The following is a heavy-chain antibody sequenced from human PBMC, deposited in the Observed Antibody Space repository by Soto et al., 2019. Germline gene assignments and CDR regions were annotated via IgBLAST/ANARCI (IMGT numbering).Heavy chain of an antibody. D-gene: IGHD6-13*01. CDR2: ISGGGSTT. CDR3: AKDLAAGATISRYFHC. J-gene: IGHJ1*01. Sequence: GGSLRLSCAASGFTFSNYAMSWVRQAPGKGLEWVSGISGGGSTTYYADSVKGRFTISRDNSKNTVYLQVNSLRAEDTAIYFCAKDLAAGATISRYFHCWGQGTLVTLSS. CDR1: GFTFSNYA. V-gene: IGHV3-23*01.